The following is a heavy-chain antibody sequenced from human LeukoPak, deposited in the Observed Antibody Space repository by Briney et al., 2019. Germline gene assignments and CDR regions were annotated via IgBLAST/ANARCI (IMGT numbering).Heavy chain of an antibody. J-gene: IGHJ4*02. Sequence: GSLRLSCAASGFTFSSYEMNWVRQAPGKGLAWVSYISSSGSTIYYADSVKGRFTISRDNAKNSLYLQMNSLRAEDTAVYYCARDPFYDSSGHDYWGQGTLVTVSS. CDR1: GFTFSSYE. D-gene: IGHD3-22*01. CDR3: ARDPFYDSSGHDY. CDR2: ISSSGSTI. V-gene: IGHV3-48*03.